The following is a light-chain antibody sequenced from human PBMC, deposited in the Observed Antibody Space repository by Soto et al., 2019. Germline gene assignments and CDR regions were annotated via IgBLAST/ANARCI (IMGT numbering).Light chain of an antibody. J-gene: IGKJ5*01. V-gene: IGKV3D-20*02. CDR2: ASV. Sequence: ENVLTQSPGTLSLSPGERATLSCRASQSVSGSYLAWYQHKPGQAPRLLIYASVQRATGIPARFSGSGSGTDFTLTINNLDPEDFAVYYCQQRSNWPITFGQGTRLEIK. CDR1: QSVSGSY. CDR3: QQRSNWPIT.